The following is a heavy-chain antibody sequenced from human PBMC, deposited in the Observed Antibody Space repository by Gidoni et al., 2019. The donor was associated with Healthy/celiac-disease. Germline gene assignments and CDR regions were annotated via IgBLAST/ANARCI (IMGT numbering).Heavy chain of an antibody. CDR2: ISGSGGST. CDR1: GFPLSSYA. CDR3: AQGPRGYSYDGY. V-gene: IGHV3-23*01. Sequence: EVQLLESGGGLVQPGGSLRLSCAPPGFPLSSYAMSWVRQAPGKGREWVSAISGSGGSTYYADSVKGRFTISRDNSKNTLYLQMNSLRAEDTAVYYCAQGPRGYSYDGYWGQGTLVTVSS. J-gene: IGHJ4*02. D-gene: IGHD5-18*01.